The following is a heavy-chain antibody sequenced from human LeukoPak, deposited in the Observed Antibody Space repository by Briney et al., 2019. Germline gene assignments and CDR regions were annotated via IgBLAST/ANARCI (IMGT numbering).Heavy chain of an antibody. CDR1: GFTFSNYE. D-gene: IGHD1-1*01. V-gene: IGHV3-48*03. CDR3: ARVSRTTGTSIPLFDY. CDR2: INHSGSTI. J-gene: IGHJ4*02. Sequence: GGSLRLSCAASGFTFSNYEMNWIRQAPGKGLEWILYINHSGSTIYYADSVKGRFTISRDNAKNSLYLQKDSLRAEDTAVYYCARVSRTTGTSIPLFDYWGQGTLVTVSS.